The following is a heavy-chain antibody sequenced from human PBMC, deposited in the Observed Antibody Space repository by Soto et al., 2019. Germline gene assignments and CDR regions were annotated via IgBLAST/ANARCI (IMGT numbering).Heavy chain of an antibody. J-gene: IGHJ4*02. Sequence: PGGSPRLSRTASGFPFCSYAMSWVRQAPGKGLEGVSTLSASGGSAYYADSVKGRFTISRDNSKNTLYLQMNSLRAEDTAVYYCAKSSPIDYWGQGTLVTVSS. CDR2: LSASGGSA. V-gene: IGHV3-23*01. CDR1: GFPFCSYA. CDR3: AKSSPIDY.